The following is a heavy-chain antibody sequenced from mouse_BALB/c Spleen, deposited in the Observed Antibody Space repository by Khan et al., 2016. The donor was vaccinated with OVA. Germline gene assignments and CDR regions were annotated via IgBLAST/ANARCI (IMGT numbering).Heavy chain of an antibody. CDR1: GFTFSTYA. V-gene: IGHV5-9-3*01. CDR3: ARSPYGNSAY. Sequence: EVELVESGGGLVKPGGSLKLSCAASGFTFSTYAMSWVRQTPEKRLEWVATISSDGDYTYYPDNVTGRFTISRDNAKNTLYLKMISLRSEDTAVYYCARSPYGNSAYWGQGTLVTVSA. J-gene: IGHJ3*01. CDR2: ISSDGDYT. D-gene: IGHD2-1*01.